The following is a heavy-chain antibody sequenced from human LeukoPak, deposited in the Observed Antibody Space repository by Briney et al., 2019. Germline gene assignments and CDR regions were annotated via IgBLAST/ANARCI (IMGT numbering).Heavy chain of an antibody. Sequence: SETLSLTCTVSGDSISSYYWSWIRQPPGKGLEWIAYIHYSGSTHYNPSLKSRVTISVDTSKNQFSLKVSSVTAADTAVYYCARDQEDSGTDYWGQGTLVTVSS. V-gene: IGHV4-59*12. CDR2: IHYSGST. CDR3: ARDQEDSGTDY. CDR1: GDSISSYY. D-gene: IGHD3-10*01. J-gene: IGHJ4*02.